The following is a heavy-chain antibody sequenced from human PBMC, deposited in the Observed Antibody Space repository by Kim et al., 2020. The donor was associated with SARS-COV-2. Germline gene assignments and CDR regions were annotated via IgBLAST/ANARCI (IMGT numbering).Heavy chain of an antibody. Sequence: GWSLRLSCATSGFPFSSWAMTWVRQAPGKGLEWVSGISGSGDRTDYADSVKVRFTISRDNSKNTLYLQMNSLRAEDTALYYCAPIWNRAYWGQGTLVTVS. V-gene: IGHV3-23*01. J-gene: IGHJ4*02. CDR1: GFPFSSWA. CDR3: APIWNRAY. CDR2: ISGSGDRT. D-gene: IGHD1-1*01.